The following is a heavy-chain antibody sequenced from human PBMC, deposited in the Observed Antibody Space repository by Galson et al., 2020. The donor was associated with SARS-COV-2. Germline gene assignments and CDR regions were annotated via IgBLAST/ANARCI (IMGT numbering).Heavy chain of an antibody. J-gene: IGHJ3*02. CDR1: GFTFSSYS. D-gene: IGHD1-7*01. CDR2: ISSSSSYI. CDR3: ARSITGTPGDPFDI. Sequence: GGSLRLSCAASGFTFSSYSMNWVRQAPGKGLEWVSSISSSSSYIYYADSVKGRFTISRDNAKNSLYLQMNSLRAEDTAVYYCARSITGTPGDPFDIWGQGTMVTVSS. V-gene: IGHV3-21*01.